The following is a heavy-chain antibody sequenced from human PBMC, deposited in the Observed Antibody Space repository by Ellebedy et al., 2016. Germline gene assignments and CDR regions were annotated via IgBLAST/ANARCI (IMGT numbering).Heavy chain of an antibody. CDR1: GYTFTSYD. V-gene: IGHV1-8*01. Sequence: ASVKVSXXASGYTFTSYDINWVRQATGQGLEWMGWMNPNSGNTGYAQKFQGRVTMTRNTSISTAYMELSSLRSEDTAVYYCARVAPLYYYYYGMDVWGQGTTVTVSS. J-gene: IGHJ6*02. CDR3: ARVAPLYYYYYGMDV. CDR2: MNPNSGNT.